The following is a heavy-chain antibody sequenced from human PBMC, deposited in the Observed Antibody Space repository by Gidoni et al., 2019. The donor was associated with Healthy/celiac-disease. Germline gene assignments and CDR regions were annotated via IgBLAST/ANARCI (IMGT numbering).Heavy chain of an antibody. CDR3: ACIAYCGGDCYPEEYYFDY. V-gene: IGHV1-2*02. CDR2: INPNSGGT. CDR1: GYTFTGYY. J-gene: IGHJ4*02. D-gene: IGHD2-21*02. Sequence: QVQLVQSGAEVKKPGASVKVSCKASGYTFTGYYMHGVRQAPGQGLEWMGWINPNSGGTNYAQKFQHRVTMTRDTSISTAYMELSRLRSDDTAVYYCACIAYCGGDCYPEEYYFDYWGQGTLVTVSS.